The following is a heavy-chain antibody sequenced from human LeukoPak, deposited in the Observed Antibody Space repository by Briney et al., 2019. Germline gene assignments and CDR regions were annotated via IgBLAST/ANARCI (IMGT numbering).Heavy chain of an antibody. CDR1: GFTFSKYG. CDR3: ATTNGVQNFDY. J-gene: IGHJ4*02. V-gene: IGHV3-30*03. Sequence: GGSLRLSCAASGFTFSKYGMHWVRQTPGKGLEWVAFISFDGNIKYYMDSVKGRFTISRDNSKNTLYLQMNSLRAEDTAVYYCATTNGVQNFDYWGQGTLVTVSS. D-gene: IGHD2-8*01. CDR2: ISFDGNIK.